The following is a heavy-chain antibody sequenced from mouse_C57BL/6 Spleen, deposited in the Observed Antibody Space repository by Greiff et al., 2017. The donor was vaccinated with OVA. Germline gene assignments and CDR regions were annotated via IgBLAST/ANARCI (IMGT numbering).Heavy chain of an antibody. Sequence: QVQLQQPGTELVKPGASVKLSCKASGYTFTSYWMHWVKQRPGQGLEWIGNINPSNGGTNYNEKFKSKATLTVDKSSSTAYMQLSSLTSEDSAVYYCARSEELITTVVATDYFDYWGQGTTLTVSS. J-gene: IGHJ2*01. CDR1: GYTFTSYW. D-gene: IGHD1-1*01. CDR2: INPSNGGT. CDR3: ARSEELITTVVATDYFDY. V-gene: IGHV1-53*01.